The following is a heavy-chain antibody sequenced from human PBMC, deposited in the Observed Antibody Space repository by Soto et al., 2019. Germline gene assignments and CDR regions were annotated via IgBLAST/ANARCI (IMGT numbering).Heavy chain of an antibody. Sequence: GGSLRLSCAASGFTFSSYAMSWVRQAPGKGLEWVSAISGSGGSTYYADSVKGRFTISRGNSKNTLYLQMNSLRAEDTAVYYCAKGPWGLLVYTYFQHWGQGTLVTVSS. V-gene: IGHV3-23*01. J-gene: IGHJ1*01. D-gene: IGHD6-6*01. CDR2: ISGSGGST. CDR3: AKGPWGLLVYTYFQH. CDR1: GFTFSSYA.